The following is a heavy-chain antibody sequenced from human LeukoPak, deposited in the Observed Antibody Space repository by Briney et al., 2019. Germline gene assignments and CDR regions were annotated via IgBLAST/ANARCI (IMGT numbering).Heavy chain of an antibody. Sequence: SETLSLTCAVYGGSFSGYYWSWIRQPPGKGLEWIGEINHSGSTNYNPSLKSRVTISVDTSKNQFSLKLSSVTAADTAVYYCARDRREQQLPWIEWFDPWGQGTLVTVSS. J-gene: IGHJ5*02. V-gene: IGHV4-34*01. CDR2: INHSGST. D-gene: IGHD6-13*01. CDR3: ARDRREQQLPWIEWFDP. CDR1: GGSFSGYY.